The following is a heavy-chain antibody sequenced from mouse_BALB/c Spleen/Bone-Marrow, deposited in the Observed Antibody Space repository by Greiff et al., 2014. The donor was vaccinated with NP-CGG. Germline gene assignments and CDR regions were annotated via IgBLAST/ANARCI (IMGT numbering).Heavy chain of an antibody. CDR3: ARYWDTY. D-gene: IGHD4-1*01. J-gene: IGHJ3*01. CDR1: GHTFTTYW. CDR2: IDPRTGYT. V-gene: IGHV1-7*01. Sequence: VQLQQSGPELAKPGASVQMSCKASGHTFTTYWMHWVKQRPGQGPEWIGYIDPRTGYTEYNQKFKDKATLTADKSSNTAYMQLRSLTSEDFAVYYCARYWDTYWGQGTQVTVSA.